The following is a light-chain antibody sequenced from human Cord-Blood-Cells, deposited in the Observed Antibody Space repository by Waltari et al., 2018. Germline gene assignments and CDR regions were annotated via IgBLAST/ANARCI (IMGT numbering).Light chain of an antibody. CDR3: QQYKNWPQWT. CDR2: GAS. V-gene: IGKV3-15*01. J-gene: IGKJ1*01. Sequence: IVMTQPPAPLSASPGHSATLSCRASLGVSSNLALYQQKPGQAPRLLMYGASTRATGIPGRFSGIRSGTEFTLIISNMQWEDVAVDGGQQYKNWPQWTFGQGTKVEIK. CDR1: LGVSSN.